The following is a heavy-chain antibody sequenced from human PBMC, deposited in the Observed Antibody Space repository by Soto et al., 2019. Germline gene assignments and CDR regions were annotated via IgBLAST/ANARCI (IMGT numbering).Heavy chain of an antibody. D-gene: IGHD2-15*01. Sequence: QLQLVQSGTEVKEPGSSVKVSCMAYGGTFSTSSFVWVRQGPGQGLEWMGGIIPIFTRTNFAQKFQGRVTFSADESTRTTYMELRSLTSEDTAIYYCARDVVRSTAGDSWGQGTLVTVSS. J-gene: IGHJ4*02. CDR2: IIPIFTRT. CDR3: ARDVVRSTAGDS. CDR1: GGTFSTSS. V-gene: IGHV1-69*01.